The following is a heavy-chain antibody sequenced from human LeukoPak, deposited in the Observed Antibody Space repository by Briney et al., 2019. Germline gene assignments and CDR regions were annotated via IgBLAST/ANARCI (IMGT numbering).Heavy chain of an antibody. CDR3: ATKSMIVGSPFDY. V-gene: IGHV4-59*01. Sequence: SETLSLTCTVSGGSISSYYWSWIRQPPGKGLEWIGYIYYSGSTNYYPSLKSRVTISVDTSKNQFSLKQTSLTAADTAVYYCATKSMIVGSPFDYWGQGTLVTVSS. J-gene: IGHJ4*02. CDR1: GGSISSYY. CDR2: IYYSGST. D-gene: IGHD3-22*01.